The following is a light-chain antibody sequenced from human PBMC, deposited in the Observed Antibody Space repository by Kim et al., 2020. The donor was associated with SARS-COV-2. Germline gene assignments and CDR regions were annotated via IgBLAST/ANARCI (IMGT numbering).Light chain of an antibody. CDR1: NPAIENNF. CDR3: AAWDDSLGGWV. Sequence: GQRVTISCSGSNPAIENNFVFWYQQLPGTAPKVLIYRNDLRPSGVPDRFSGSKSGTSASLAISGLRSEDEAHYYCAAWDDSLGGWVFGGGTQLTVL. CDR2: RND. V-gene: IGLV1-47*01. J-gene: IGLJ3*02.